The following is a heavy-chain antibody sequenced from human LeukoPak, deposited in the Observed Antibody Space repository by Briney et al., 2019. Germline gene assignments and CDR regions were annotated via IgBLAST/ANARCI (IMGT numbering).Heavy chain of an antibody. D-gene: IGHD2-2*01. V-gene: IGHV1-8*01. Sequence: GASVKVSCKASGYTFTNYDINWVRQATGQGLEWMGWINPKSDNTDFAQKFQGRLTMTRDTSMSIAYMELSSLRSEDTAVYYCARGPYCTSTSCEDDYYYYYMDVWGKRTTVTVSS. CDR2: INPKSDNT. CDR1: GYTFTNYD. J-gene: IGHJ6*03. CDR3: ARGPYCTSTSCEDDYYYYYMDV.